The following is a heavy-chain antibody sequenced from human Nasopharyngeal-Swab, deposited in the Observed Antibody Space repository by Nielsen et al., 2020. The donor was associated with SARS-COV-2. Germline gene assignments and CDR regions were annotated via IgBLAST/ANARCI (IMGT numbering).Heavy chain of an antibody. Sequence: GESLKISCAASGFTFTSYAMHWVRQAPGQRLEWMGWINAGNGNTKYSQKFQGRVTITRDTSASTAYMELSSLRSEDTAVYYCARVTGSSGWYLGYWGQGTLVTVSS. CDR3: ARVTGSSGWYLGY. D-gene: IGHD6-19*01. CDR2: INAGNGNT. J-gene: IGHJ4*02. V-gene: IGHV1-3*01. CDR1: GFTFTSYA.